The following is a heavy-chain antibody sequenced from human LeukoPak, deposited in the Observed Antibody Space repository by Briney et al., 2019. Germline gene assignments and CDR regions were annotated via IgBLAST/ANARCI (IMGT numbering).Heavy chain of an antibody. CDR3: ASRNSGYLTY. CDR1: GSTFITYA. Sequence: PGGSLRLSCAASGSTFITYAMSWVRQAPGKGLEWVSSISNSGGSTYYADSVRGRFTISRDNAKNTLYLQMNSLSAEDTAVYYCASRNSGYLTYWGQGTLVTVSS. D-gene: IGHD5-12*01. V-gene: IGHV3-23*01. CDR2: ISNSGGST. J-gene: IGHJ4*02.